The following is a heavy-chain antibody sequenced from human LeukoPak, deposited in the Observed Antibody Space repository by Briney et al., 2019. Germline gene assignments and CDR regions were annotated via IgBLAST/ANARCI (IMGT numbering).Heavy chain of an antibody. CDR2: ISSGGSPI. V-gene: IGHV3-11*01. Sequence: GGSLRLSCAASGFTFSDSHMSWIRQAPGKGLEWVSYISSGGSPIYYADSVKGRFTISRDNAKNSLYLQMSSLRAEDTAVYYCARESVYSSSWAFDYWGQGTLVTVSS. CDR1: GFTFSDSH. CDR3: ARESVYSSSWAFDY. D-gene: IGHD6-13*01. J-gene: IGHJ4*02.